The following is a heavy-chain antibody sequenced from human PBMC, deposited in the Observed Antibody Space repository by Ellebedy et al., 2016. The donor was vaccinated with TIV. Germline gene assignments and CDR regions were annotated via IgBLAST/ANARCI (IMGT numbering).Heavy chain of an antibody. CDR3: AGDYGAYFDY. CDR2: IYYSGST. CDR1: AGSISSYY. V-gene: IGHV4-59*08. Sequence: MPSETLSLTCTVSAGSISSYYWTWIRQPQGKGLEWIGFIYYSGSTNYNPSLKSRVTISVDMSKTQFSLRLSSVTAADTAIYYQAGDYGAYFDYWGQGTLVTVSS. J-gene: IGHJ4*02. D-gene: IGHD4-17*01.